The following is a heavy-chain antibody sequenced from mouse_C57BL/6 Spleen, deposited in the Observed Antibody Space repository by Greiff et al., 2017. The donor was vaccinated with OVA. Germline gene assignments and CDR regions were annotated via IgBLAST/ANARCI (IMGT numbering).Heavy chain of an antibody. V-gene: IGHV14-2*01. J-gene: IGHJ2*01. D-gene: IGHD1-1*01. Sequence: DVKLQESGAELVKPGASVKLSCTASGFNIKDYYMHWVKQRTEQGLEWIGRIDPEDGETKYAPKFQGKATITADTSSNTAYLQLSSLTSEDTAVYYCARSLITTVVEWGDYWGQGTTLTVSS. CDR2: IDPEDGET. CDR3: ARSLITTVVEWGDY. CDR1: GFNIKDYY.